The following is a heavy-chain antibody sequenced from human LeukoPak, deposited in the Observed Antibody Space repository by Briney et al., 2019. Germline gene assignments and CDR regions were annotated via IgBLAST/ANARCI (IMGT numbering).Heavy chain of an antibody. Sequence: SETPSLTCTVSGGSISSYYWSWIRQPAGKGLEWIGRIYTSGSTNYNPSLKSRVTISVDTSKNQFSLKLSSVTAADTAVYYCARVGPITMVRGVGYYYMDVWGKGTTVTVSS. V-gene: IGHV4-4*07. CDR2: IYTSGST. CDR1: GGSISSYY. CDR3: ARVGPITMVRGVGYYYMDV. D-gene: IGHD3-10*01. J-gene: IGHJ6*03.